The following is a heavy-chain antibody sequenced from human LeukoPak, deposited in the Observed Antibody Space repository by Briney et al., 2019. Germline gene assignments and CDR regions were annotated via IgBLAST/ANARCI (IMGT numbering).Heavy chain of an antibody. D-gene: IGHD3-3*01. Sequence: PGGSLRLSCAASGFTFSSYWMHWVRHVPGKGLVWVSRINSDGSSTIYADSVKGRFTISRDNAKNTLYLQMNSLRAEDTAVYYCARARFQLLGTYYDFWSGPQDAFDIWGQGTMVAVSS. CDR3: ARARFQLLGTYYDFWSGPQDAFDI. CDR2: INSDGSST. CDR1: GFTFSSYW. V-gene: IGHV3-74*01. J-gene: IGHJ3*02.